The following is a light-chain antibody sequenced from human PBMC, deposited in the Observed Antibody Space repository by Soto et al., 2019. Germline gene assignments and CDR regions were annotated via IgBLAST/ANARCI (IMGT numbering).Light chain of an antibody. Sequence: EIVLTQSPATLSVSPGKRATLSCRASQSISSDLAWYQQRPGQAPRLLIYDTSNRATGVPDRFSGSGSGTDFTLTISRLEPEDFAVYYCQHYGRSPGLFTFGPGTKVDIK. J-gene: IGKJ3*01. V-gene: IGKV3-20*01. CDR2: DTS. CDR3: QHYGRSPGLFT. CDR1: QSISSD.